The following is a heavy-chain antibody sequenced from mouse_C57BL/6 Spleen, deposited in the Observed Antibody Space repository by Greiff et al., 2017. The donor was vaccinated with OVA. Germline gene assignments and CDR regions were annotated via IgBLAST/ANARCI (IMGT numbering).Heavy chain of an antibody. Sequence: QVQLQQPGAELVKPGASVKLSCKASGYTFTSYWMQWVKQRPGQGLEWIGEIDPSDSYTNYNQKFKGKATLTVDTSSSTAYMQLSSLTSEDSAVYYCARRPSDGDYWGQGTTLTVSS. CDR1: GYTFTSYW. J-gene: IGHJ2*01. CDR2: IDPSDSYT. V-gene: IGHV1-50*01. CDR3: ARRPSDGDY.